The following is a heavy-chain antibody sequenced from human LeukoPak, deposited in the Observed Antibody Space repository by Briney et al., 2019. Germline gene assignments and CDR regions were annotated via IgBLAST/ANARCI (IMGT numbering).Heavy chain of an antibody. CDR1: GFTFSSYD. J-gene: IGHJ4*02. CDR3: AKGQGELLRAPPDY. V-gene: IGHV3-23*01. Sequence: PGGSLRLSCAASGFTFSSYDMSWVRQAPGKGLEWVTAISGSGGSTHYGDSGKGRFSISRDNSKNTLYLQMNSLRAEDTAVYYCAKGQGELLRAPPDYWGQGTLVTVSS. CDR2: ISGSGGST. D-gene: IGHD1-26*01.